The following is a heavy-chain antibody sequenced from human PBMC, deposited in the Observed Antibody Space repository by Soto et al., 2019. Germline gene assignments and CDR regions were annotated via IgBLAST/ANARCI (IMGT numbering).Heavy chain of an antibody. V-gene: IGHV4-4*02. CDR3: ARADRPTVTGYYYYYMDV. CDR2: IYHSGST. Sequence: QVQLQESGPGLVKPSGTLSLTCAVSSGSISSSNWWSWVRQPPGKGLEWIGEIYHSGSTNYNPSLKSRVTISVDKSKNQFSLKLSSVTAADTAVYYCARADRPTVTGYYYYYMDVWGKGTTVTVSS. J-gene: IGHJ6*03. D-gene: IGHD4-17*01. CDR1: SGSISSSNW.